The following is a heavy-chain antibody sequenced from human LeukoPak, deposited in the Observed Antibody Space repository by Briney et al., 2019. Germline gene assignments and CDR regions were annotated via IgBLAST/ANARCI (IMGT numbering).Heavy chain of an antibody. CDR1: GGSISSYY. CDR3: ARSSGNVANWFDP. CDR2: IYYSGST. J-gene: IGHJ5*02. Sequence: PSETLSLTCTGSGGSISSYYWSWIRQPPGKGLEWIGYIYYSGSTNYNPSLKSRVTISVDTSKNQFSLKLSSVTAADTAVYYCARSSGNVANWFDPWGQGTLVTVSS. D-gene: IGHD4-23*01. V-gene: IGHV4-59*01.